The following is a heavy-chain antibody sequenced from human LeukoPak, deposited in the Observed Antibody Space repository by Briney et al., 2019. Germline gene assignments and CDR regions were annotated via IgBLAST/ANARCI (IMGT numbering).Heavy chain of an antibody. CDR2: ISSSSSTI. Sequence: GGSLRLSCAASGFTFSSYSMNWVRQAPGKGLEWVSYISSSSSTIYYADSVKGRFTISRDNAKNSLYLQMNSLRAEDTAVYYCAKGAYSSGWYERVYWGQGTLVTVSS. CDR3: AKGAYSSGWYERVY. V-gene: IGHV3-48*01. D-gene: IGHD6-19*01. J-gene: IGHJ4*02. CDR1: GFTFSSYS.